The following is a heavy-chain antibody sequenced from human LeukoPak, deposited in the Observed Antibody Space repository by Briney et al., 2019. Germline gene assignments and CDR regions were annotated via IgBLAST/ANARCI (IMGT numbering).Heavy chain of an antibody. J-gene: IGHJ4*02. CDR3: ATQQGGNRAY. D-gene: IGHD1-14*01. CDR2: ISGSGGST. CDR1: GFTFSSYA. V-gene: IGHV3-23*01. Sequence: GGSLRLSCAASGFTFSSYAMSWVRQAPGKGLEWVSAISGSGGSTYYADSVKGRFTISGDNAKNMLYLQVNSLRAEDTAVYYCATQQGGNRAYWGRGTLVTVSS.